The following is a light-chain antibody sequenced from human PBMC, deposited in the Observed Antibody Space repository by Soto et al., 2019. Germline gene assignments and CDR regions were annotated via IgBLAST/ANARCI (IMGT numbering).Light chain of an antibody. Sequence: DIVMTQSPATLSVSPGERATLSCRASQSISNNLAWYQQKPGQAPRLLIYDASTRATGVQARFSGSGSGTEFTLTISSLQSEDFAVYYCQQCTNWPPYTFGQGTKLEIK. J-gene: IGKJ2*01. CDR3: QQCTNWPPYT. V-gene: IGKV3-15*01. CDR2: DAS. CDR1: QSISNN.